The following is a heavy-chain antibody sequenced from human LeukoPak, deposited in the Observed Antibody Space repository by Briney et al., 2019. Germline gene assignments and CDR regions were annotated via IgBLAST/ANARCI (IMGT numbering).Heavy chain of an antibody. D-gene: IGHD3-22*01. J-gene: IGHJ4*02. Sequence: ASLKVSCKASGYTFMRYGISWVRQAPGQGLEWMGWISAYNGNTNYAQTLQGRVTLTTDTSTSTAYMELKSLRSDDTAVYYCARAHGYDSTGYSEAYFDYWGQGTLVTVSS. V-gene: IGHV1-18*01. CDR2: ISAYNGNT. CDR3: ARAHGYDSTGYSEAYFDY. CDR1: GYTFMRYG.